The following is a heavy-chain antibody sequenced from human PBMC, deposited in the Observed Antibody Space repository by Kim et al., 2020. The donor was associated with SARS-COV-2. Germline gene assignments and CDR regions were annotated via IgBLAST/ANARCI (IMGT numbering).Heavy chain of an antibody. CDR3: ARDGEVEMATGYFDY. D-gene: IGHD3-16*01. CDR1: GFTFSSYG. J-gene: IGHJ4*02. V-gene: IGHV3-33*01. Sequence: GGSLRLSCAASGFTFSSYGMHWVRQAPGKGLEWVAVIWYDGSNKYYADSVKGRFTISRDNSKNTLYLQMNSLRAEDTAVYYCARDGEVEMATGYFDYWGQGTLVTVSS. CDR2: IWYDGSNK.